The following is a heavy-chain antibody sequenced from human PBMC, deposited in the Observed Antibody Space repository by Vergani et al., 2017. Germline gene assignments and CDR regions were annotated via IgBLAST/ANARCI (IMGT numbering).Heavy chain of an antibody. D-gene: IGHD6-19*01. J-gene: IGHJ6*02. CDR2: ISSSSSYI. CDR3: ARKQQWLVNYYYYYGMDV. Sequence: EVQLVESGGGLVKPGGSLRLSCAASGFTFSSYSMNWVRQATGKGLEWVSSISSSSSYIYYADSVKGRFTISRDNAKNSLYLQMNSLRAEDTAVYYCARKQQWLVNYYYYYGMDVWGQGTTVTVSS. CDR1: GFTFSSYS. V-gene: IGHV3-21*01.